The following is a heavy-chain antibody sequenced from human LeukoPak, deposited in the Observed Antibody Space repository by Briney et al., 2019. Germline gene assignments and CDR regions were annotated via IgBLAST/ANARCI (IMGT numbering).Heavy chain of an antibody. V-gene: IGHV3-21*01. D-gene: IGHD4-17*01. CDR2: ISSSSTYI. J-gene: IGHJ4*02. CDR1: GFTFSSYS. CDR3: ARPTYGDYEPFFDY. Sequence: PGGSLRLSCAAPGFTFSSYSMNWVRQAPGKGLEWVSSISSSSTYIYYADSVKGRFTISRDNAKNSLYLQMNSLRAEDTAVYYCARPTYGDYEPFFDYWGQGTLVTVSS.